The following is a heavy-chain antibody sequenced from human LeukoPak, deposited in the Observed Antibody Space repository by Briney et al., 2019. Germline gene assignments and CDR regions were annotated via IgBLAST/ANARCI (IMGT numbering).Heavy chain of an antibody. CDR3: ASGDNLSFDL. J-gene: IGHJ2*01. V-gene: IGHV6-1*01. CDR2: TYYMSKWYN. CDR1: GDSVSSNSAA. Sequence: PQTLSLTCAISGDSVSSNSAAWNWVRHSPSRGLEWLGRTYYMSKWYNDFAVSVKGRITINPDTSKNQFALLPGSGTPEDAALYYCASGDNLSFDLWGRGTLVTVSS.